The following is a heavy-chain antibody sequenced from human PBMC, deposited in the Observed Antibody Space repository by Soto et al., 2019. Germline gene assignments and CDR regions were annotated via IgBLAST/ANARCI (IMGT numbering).Heavy chain of an antibody. D-gene: IGHD2-15*01. Sequence: PGGSLKLSCAASGYTLGSYWMSWVRQAPGKGLEWLATIKPDDSETKYADSVEGRFTTSSDNAKNSLYLQMDSLRAEDTAVYYFTTELRYGMEYSVNHDLDVWGHGNLVTVSS. CDR2: IKPDDSET. V-gene: IGHV3-7*01. CDR1: GYTLGSYW. CDR3: TTELRYGMEYSVNHDLDV. J-gene: IGHJ4*01.